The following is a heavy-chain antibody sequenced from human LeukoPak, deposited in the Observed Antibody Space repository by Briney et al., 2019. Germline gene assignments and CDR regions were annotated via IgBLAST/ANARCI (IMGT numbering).Heavy chain of an antibody. V-gene: IGHV3-23*01. J-gene: IGHJ4*02. Sequence: GGSLRLSCAASGFTFSSYAMSWVRQAPGKGLEWVSSISGSGGSTYYVDSVRGRFTISRDNSKNTLYLQMNDLRPEDTAVYSCAKRSPYGGRFGVDDDWXXGTXVTVSS. CDR3: AKRSPYGGRFGVDDD. D-gene: IGHD1-26*01. CDR2: ISGSGGST. CDR1: GFTFSSYA.